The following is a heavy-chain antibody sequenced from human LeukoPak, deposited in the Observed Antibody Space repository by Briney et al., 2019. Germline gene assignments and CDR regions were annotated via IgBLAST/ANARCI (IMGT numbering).Heavy chain of an antibody. Sequence: PSETLSLTCTVSGYSISSGYYWGWIRQPPGKGLEWIGSIYHSGSTYYNPSLKSRVTKSVDTSKNQFSLKLHSVTAADTAVYYCARGVDGNGYSDYWGQGTLVTVS. J-gene: IGHJ4*02. CDR3: ARGVDGNGYSDY. D-gene: IGHD2-8*01. CDR1: GYSISSGYY. V-gene: IGHV4-38-2*02. CDR2: IYHSGST.